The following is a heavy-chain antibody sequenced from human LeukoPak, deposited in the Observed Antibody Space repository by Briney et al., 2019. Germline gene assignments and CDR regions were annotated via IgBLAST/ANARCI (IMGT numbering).Heavy chain of an antibody. CDR2: IHTSGST. Sequence: SETLSLTCTVSGGSIRNYDWSWIRQPAGKGLEWLGQIHTSGSTNYNPPLKRRVTMSIDTHENHLSLTIRSVTAADTAVYYYARRDISSGWSFDYWGQGTLVTVSS. J-gene: IGHJ4*02. CDR1: GGSIRNYD. CDR3: ARRDISSGWSFDY. D-gene: IGHD6-19*01. V-gene: IGHV4-4*07.